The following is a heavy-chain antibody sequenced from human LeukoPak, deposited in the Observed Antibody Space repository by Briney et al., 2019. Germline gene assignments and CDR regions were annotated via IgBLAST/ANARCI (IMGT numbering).Heavy chain of an antibody. V-gene: IGHV4-61*01. D-gene: IGHD5-12*01. J-gene: IGHJ3*02. CDR3: ASGYSGYDDAFDI. CDR1: GGSVSSGSYY. CDR2: IYYSGST. Sequence: SETLSLTCTVSGGSVSSGSYYWSWIRQPPGKGLEWIGYIYYSGSTNYNPSLKSRVTISVDTSKNQFSLKLSSVTAADTAVYYCASGYSGYDDAFDIWGQGIMVTVSS.